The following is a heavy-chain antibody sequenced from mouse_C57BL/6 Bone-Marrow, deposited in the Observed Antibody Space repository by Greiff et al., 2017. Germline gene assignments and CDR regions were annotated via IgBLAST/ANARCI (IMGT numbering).Heavy chain of an antibody. CDR2: IYPRSGNT. Sequence: QVQLQQSGAELARPGASVKLSCKASGYTFTSYGISWVKQRTGQGLEWIGEIYPRSGNTYYNEKFKGKATLTADKSSSTAYMELRSLTSEDSAVYFCARGYYYVSSLTMDYWGQGTSVTVSS. V-gene: IGHV1-81*01. J-gene: IGHJ4*01. CDR1: GYTFTSYG. D-gene: IGHD1-1*01. CDR3: ARGYYYVSSLTMDY.